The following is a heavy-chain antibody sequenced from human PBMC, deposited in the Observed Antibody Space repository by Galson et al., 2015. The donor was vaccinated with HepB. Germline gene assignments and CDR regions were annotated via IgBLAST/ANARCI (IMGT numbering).Heavy chain of an antibody. CDR3: ATGLGDYYGSGTRGLDV. CDR1: GYTLTELS. CDR2: FDPEDGET. J-gene: IGHJ6*02. D-gene: IGHD3-10*01. Sequence: SVKVSCKVSGYTLTELSMHWVRQAPGKGLEWMGGFDPEDGETIYAQKFQGRVTMTEDTSTDTAYMELSSLRSEDTAVYYCATGLGDYYGSGTRGLDVWGQGTTVTVSS. V-gene: IGHV1-24*01.